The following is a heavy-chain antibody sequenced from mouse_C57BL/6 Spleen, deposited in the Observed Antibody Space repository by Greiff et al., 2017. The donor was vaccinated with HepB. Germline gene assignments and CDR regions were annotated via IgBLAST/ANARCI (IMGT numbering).Heavy chain of an antibody. J-gene: IGHJ3*01. Sequence: EVKLMESGGGLVQPGGSMKLSCVASGFTFSNYWMNWVRQSPEKGLEWVAQIRLKSDNYATHYAESVKGRFTISRDDSKSSVYLQMNNVRAEDTGIYYCTAGWFAYWGQGTLVTVSA. CDR3: TAGWFAY. CDR1: GFTFSNYW. V-gene: IGHV6-3*01. CDR2: IRLKSDNYAT.